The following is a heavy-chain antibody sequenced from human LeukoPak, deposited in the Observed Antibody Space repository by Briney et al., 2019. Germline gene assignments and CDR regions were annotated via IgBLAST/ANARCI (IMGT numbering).Heavy chain of an antibody. Sequence: SETLSLTCTVSGGSISSYYWSWIRQPPGKGLEWIGYIYYGGSTNYNPSLKSRVTISVDTSKNQFSLKLSSVTAADTAVYYCARSLVDTAMVTPLGPDYWGQGTLVTVSS. CDR1: GGSISSYY. V-gene: IGHV4-59*01. CDR2: IYYGGST. J-gene: IGHJ4*02. D-gene: IGHD5-18*01. CDR3: ARSLVDTAMVTPLGPDY.